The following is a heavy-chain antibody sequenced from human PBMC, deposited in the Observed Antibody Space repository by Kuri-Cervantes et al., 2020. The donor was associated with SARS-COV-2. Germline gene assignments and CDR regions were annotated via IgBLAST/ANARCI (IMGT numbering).Heavy chain of an antibody. CDR3: ASSRGENLDY. CDR1: GYTFINYY. V-gene: IGHV1-69*02. CDR2: IIPILGIA. Sequence: SVKVSCKVSGYTFINYYMHWVRQAPGQGLEWMGRIIPILGIANYAQKFQGRVTITADKSTSTAYMELSSLRSEDTAVYYCASSRGENLDYWGQGTLVTVSS. J-gene: IGHJ4*02. D-gene: IGHD3-10*01.